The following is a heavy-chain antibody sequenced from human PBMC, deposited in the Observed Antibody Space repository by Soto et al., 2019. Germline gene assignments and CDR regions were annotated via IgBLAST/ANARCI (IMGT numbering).Heavy chain of an antibody. CDR2: IGPYNGNT. CDR3: VRSDGWFDP. CDR1: GYTFTSYG. Sequence: ASVKVSCKASGYTFTSYGVSWVRQAPGQGLEWMGWIGPYNGNTDYAQRLQGRVTMTTDTSTSTAYMELRNLRSDDTAVYYCVRSDGWFDPSGQGTLVTVSS. V-gene: IGHV1-18*01. J-gene: IGHJ5*02.